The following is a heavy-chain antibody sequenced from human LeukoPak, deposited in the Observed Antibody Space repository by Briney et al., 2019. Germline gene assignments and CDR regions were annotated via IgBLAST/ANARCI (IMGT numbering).Heavy chain of an antibody. Sequence: SVKVSCKASGGTFSSYDISWVRQAPGQGLEWMGRIIPILGIANYAQKFQGRVTITADKSTSTAYMELSSLRSEDTAVYYCARFMAAAGNWFDPWGQGTLVTVSS. V-gene: IGHV1-69*04. J-gene: IGHJ5*02. CDR1: GGTFSSYD. CDR2: IIPILGIA. CDR3: ARFMAAAGNWFDP. D-gene: IGHD6-13*01.